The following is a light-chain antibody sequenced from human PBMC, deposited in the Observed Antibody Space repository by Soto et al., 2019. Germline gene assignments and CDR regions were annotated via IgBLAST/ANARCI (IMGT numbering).Light chain of an antibody. J-gene: IGKJ3*01. V-gene: IGKV1-39*01. CDR2: GSS. CDR1: QTISYY. Sequence: DIQMTQSPASLAAALGDRITISCRASQTISYYLNWYHQKPGEAPKILIHGSSTLHSGVPSTFSGSGSGTEFNLSISSLQPEVFRTYYCQQSYNVPFTFGPGTKADVK. CDR3: QQSYNVPFT.